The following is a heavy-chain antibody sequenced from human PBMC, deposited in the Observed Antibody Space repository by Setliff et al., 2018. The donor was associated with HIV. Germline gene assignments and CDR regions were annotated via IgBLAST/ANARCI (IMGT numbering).Heavy chain of an antibody. V-gene: IGHV4-4*08. CDR2: IYTSGST. D-gene: IGHD2-21*02. Sequence: SETLSLTCTVSGGSMSTYYWSWIRQPPGKGLEWIGYIYTSGSTNYNPSLRSRVTISVDTSKNHFSLRLSSVTAADTAVYYCARGEFYCGTDCYRSSFDYWGQGILVTVSS. J-gene: IGHJ4*02. CDR3: ARGEFYCGTDCYRSSFDY. CDR1: GGSMSTYY.